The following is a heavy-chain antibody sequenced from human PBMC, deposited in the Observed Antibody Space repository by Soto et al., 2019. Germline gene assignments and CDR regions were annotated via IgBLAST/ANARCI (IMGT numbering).Heavy chain of an antibody. CDR2: IGGWGDT. CDR1: GFTFSTHA. Sequence: GGSLRLSCAASGFTFSTHAMNWVRQAPGKGLEWVSVIGGWGDTSYADSVKGRVTISRDNSKNTLYLQMNSLRAEDTAIYYCAHQASGYYFPFDHWGQGTLVTV. J-gene: IGHJ4*02. CDR3: AHQASGYYFPFDH. D-gene: IGHD3-3*01. V-gene: IGHV3-23*01.